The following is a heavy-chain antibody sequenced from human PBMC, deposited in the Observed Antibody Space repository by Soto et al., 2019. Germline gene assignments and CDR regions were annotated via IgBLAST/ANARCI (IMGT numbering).Heavy chain of an antibody. V-gene: IGHV4-39*01. CDR1: GGSVSSKSYY. J-gene: IGHJ4*02. Sequence: SGTLSLTCTVSGGSVSSKSYYWGWIRQPPGKGLEWIGSIFYGGSTSYNPSLKSRVTIYVDTSKNQFSLKLSSVTAADTAVYYCARHFSGDFGDHGRFDNWGQGALVTVSS. CDR2: IFYGGST. D-gene: IGHD4-17*01. CDR3: ARHFSGDFGDHGRFDN.